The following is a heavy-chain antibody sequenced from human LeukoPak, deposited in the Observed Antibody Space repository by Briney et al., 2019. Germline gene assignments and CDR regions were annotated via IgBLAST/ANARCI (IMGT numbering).Heavy chain of an antibody. V-gene: IGHV3-9*01. CDR2: INWNSGSI. Sequence: GRSLRLSCAASGFTFDDYAMHWVRQAPGKGLEWVSGINWNSGSIGYADSVKGRFTISRDNAKNSLYLQMNSLRAEDTALYYCAKGSSTMVRGVNDYWGQGTLVIVSS. J-gene: IGHJ4*02. D-gene: IGHD3-10*01. CDR1: GFTFDDYA. CDR3: AKGSSTMVRGVNDY.